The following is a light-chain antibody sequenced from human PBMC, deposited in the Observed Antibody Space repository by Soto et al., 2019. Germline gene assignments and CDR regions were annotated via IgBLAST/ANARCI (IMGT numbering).Light chain of an antibody. V-gene: IGKV3-15*01. CDR1: QSVSSS. J-gene: IGKJ1*01. CDR2: GAS. CDR3: QQYNNWWT. Sequence: VMTQSPATLSVSPAERATLSCRASQSVSSSLAWYQQKPGQAPRLLSHGASTRATGIPARFSCSGSGTEFTLTISSLQSEDFAVYYCQQYNNWWTFGQGTKVQIK.